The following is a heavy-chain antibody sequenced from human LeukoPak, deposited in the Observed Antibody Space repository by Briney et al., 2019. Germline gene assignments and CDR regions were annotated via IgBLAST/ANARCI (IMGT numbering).Heavy chain of an antibody. Sequence: GGSLRLSCAASGFTFSNYWMSWVRQAPGKGLEWVANIKQEGSQQYHVDSMKGRFTISRDNAKNLLYLQMNSLRAEDTAVYYCARIPAIYYYYMDVWGKGTTVTVSS. CDR1: GFTFSNYW. CDR2: IKQEGSQQ. V-gene: IGHV3-7*01. D-gene: IGHD2-2*01. CDR3: ARIPAIYYYYMDV. J-gene: IGHJ6*03.